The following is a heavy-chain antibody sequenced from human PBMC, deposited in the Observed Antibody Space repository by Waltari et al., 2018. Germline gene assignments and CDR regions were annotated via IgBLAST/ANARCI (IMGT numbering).Heavy chain of an antibody. J-gene: IGHJ4*02. CDR1: GFTFSSYT. CDR3: ARDPYGYFDY. CDR2: ISTRSSSI. D-gene: IGHD3-10*01. V-gene: IGHV3-21*01. Sequence: EVQLVESGGGLVKPGGSLRLSCAASGFTFSSYTMTWVRQAPGKGLEWVSSISTRSSSIYYADSVKGRFTISRDNAKNSLYLQMNSLRAEDTAVYYCARDPYGYFDYWGQGTLVTVSS.